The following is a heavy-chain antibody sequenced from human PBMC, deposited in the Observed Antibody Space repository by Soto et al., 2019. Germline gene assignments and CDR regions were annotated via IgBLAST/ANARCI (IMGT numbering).Heavy chain of an antibody. Sequence: VGSLRLSCGASGFTFSSYAMSWVRQAPGKGLEWVSAISGSGGSTYYADSVKGRFAISRDNSKNTLYLQMNSLRAEDTAVYYCAKDKKAAAGWNRGYYYYGMDVWGQGTTVTVSS. V-gene: IGHV3-23*01. D-gene: IGHD6-13*01. CDR2: ISGSGGST. CDR1: GFTFSSYA. J-gene: IGHJ6*02. CDR3: AKDKKAAAGWNRGYYYYGMDV.